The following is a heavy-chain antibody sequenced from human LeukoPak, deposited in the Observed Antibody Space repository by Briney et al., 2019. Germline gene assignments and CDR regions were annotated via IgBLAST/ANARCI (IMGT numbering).Heavy chain of an antibody. CDR2: IYPGDSDP. CDR1: GYRFTSYW. CDR3: ARPGAIYYGMDV. Sequence: GASLKISCKGSGYRFTSYWIGWVRQLPGKGLEWMGIIYPGDSDPRYSPSFQGQVTISACNSISTAYLQLSSLKASVTAMYYCARPGAIYYGMDVWGQGTTVTVSS. D-gene: IGHD3-10*01. J-gene: IGHJ6*02. V-gene: IGHV5-51*01.